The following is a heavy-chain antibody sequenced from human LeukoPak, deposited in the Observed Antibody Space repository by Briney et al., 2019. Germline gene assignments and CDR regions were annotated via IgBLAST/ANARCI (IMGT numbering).Heavy chain of an antibody. Sequence: SETLSLTCAVYGGSLSGYYWSWIRQPPGKGLEWIGEINHSGSTNYNPSLKSRVTISVDTSKNQFSLKLSSVTAADTAVYYCARATTVTDLWGQGTLVTVSS. CDR2: INHSGST. D-gene: IGHD4-17*01. J-gene: IGHJ4*02. CDR1: GGSLSGYY. V-gene: IGHV4-34*01. CDR3: ARATTVTDL.